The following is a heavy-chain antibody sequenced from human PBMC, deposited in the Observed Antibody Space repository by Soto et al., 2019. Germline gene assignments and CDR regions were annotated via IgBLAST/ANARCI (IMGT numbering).Heavy chain of an antibody. J-gene: IGHJ4*02. CDR3: ARAARHDYGDYDPAFDY. D-gene: IGHD4-17*01. CDR1: GGSFSRYA. Sequence: AASLNLAWKGSGGSFSRYAISWVRKENGQGLEWMGGIIPIFGTANYAQKFQGRVTITADESTSTAYMELSSLRSEDTAVYYCARAARHDYGDYDPAFDYWGQGTLVTVSS. CDR2: IIPIFGTA. V-gene: IGHV1-69*13.